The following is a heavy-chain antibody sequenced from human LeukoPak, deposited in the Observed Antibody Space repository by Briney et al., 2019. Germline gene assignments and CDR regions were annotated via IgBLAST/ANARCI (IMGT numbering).Heavy chain of an antibody. CDR2: ISSSGSTI. J-gene: IGHJ4*02. CDR1: GFTFSSYE. Sequence: GGSLRLSCAASGFTFSSYEMNWVRQAPGKGLECVSYISSSGSTIYYADSVKGRFTISRDNAKNSLYLQMNSLRAEDTAVYYCARGPDIVVVVAAAYFDYWGQGTLVTVSS. V-gene: IGHV3-48*03. D-gene: IGHD2-15*01. CDR3: ARGPDIVVVVAAAYFDY.